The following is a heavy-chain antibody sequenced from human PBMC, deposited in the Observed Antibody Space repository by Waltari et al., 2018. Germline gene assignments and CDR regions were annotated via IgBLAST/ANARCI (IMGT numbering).Heavy chain of an antibody. J-gene: IGHJ4*02. V-gene: IGHV4-34*01. CDR2: INHSGST. CDR3: ARGGGLGY. Sequence: QVQLQQWGAGLLKPSETLSLTCAVYGGSFSGYYWSWIRQPPGKGLEWIGEINHSGSTNDNPSLKSRVTISVDTSKNQFSLKLSSVTAADTAVYYCARGGGLGYWGQGTLVIVSS. CDR1: GGSFSGYY. D-gene: IGHD3-16*01.